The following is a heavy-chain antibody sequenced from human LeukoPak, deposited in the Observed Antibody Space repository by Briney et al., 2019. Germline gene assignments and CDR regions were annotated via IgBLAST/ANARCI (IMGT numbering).Heavy chain of an antibody. D-gene: IGHD2-2*02. CDR1: GGSISSGGYY. J-gene: IGHJ4*02. V-gene: IGHV4-31*03. CDR2: IYYSGST. Sequence: SQTLSLTCTVSGGSISSGGYYWSWIRQHPGKGLEWIGYIYYSGSTYYNQSLKSRVTISVDTSKDQFSLKLSSVTAADTAVYYCARCSAAAISSIDYWGQGTLVTVSS. CDR3: ARCSAAAISSIDY.